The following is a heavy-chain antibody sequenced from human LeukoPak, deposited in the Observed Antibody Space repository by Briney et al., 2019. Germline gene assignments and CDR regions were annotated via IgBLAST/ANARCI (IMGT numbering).Heavy chain of an antibody. D-gene: IGHD3-10*01. CDR2: ISYDGSNK. CDR1: GFTFSSYG. J-gene: IGHJ3*02. Sequence: GGSLRLSCAASGFTFSSYGMHWVRQAPGKGLEWVAVISYDGSNKYYADSVKGRFTISRDNSKNTLYLQMNSLRAEDTAVYYCAKAPSASLVRREYDAFDIWGQVTMVTVSS. CDR3: AKAPSASLVRREYDAFDI. V-gene: IGHV3-30*18.